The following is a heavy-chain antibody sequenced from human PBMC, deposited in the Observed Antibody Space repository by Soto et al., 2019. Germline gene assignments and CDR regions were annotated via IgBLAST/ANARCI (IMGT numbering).Heavy chain of an antibody. J-gene: IGHJ6*02. CDR2: IKSKTDGGTT. Sequence: GGSLRLSCAASGFTFSNAWISWVRQAPGKGLEWVGRIKSKTDGGTTDYAAPVKGRFTISRDDSKNTLYLQMNSLKTEDTAVYYFDTSIAAAGTGVYYYYYGMDVSGQGTTV. CDR3: DTSIAAAGTGVYYYYYGMDV. V-gene: IGHV3-15*01. D-gene: IGHD6-13*01. CDR1: GFTFSNAW.